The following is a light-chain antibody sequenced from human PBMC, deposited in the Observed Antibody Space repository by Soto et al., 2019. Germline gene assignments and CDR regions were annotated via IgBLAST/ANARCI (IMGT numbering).Light chain of an antibody. J-gene: IGKJ3*01. CDR3: QQYETYSGT. CDR2: RAS. CDR1: QIINTW. Sequence: DIQMTQSPSSLSASVGDRVTITCRASQIINTWLAWYQHKPGKAPKLVIYRASNLVNGVPSRFSGSGSGTEFTLTISSLQPDDFSIYYCQQYETYSGTFGPGTKVDL. V-gene: IGKV1-5*03.